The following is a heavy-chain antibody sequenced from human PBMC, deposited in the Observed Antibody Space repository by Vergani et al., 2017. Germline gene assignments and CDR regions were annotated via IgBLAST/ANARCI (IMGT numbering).Heavy chain of an antibody. V-gene: IGHV4-59*08. CDR3: ARHLAYCGGDCYPYYYGMDV. J-gene: IGHJ6*02. CDR2: IHHSGAT. Sequence: QLHLQESGPGLVKPSETLSLTCTVSGGSITNNFWSWIRRPPGKGLEWIGYIHHSGATNSKSSLRSRVSISIDTSKSSFSLRLSSVTAADTAVYYCARHLAYCGGDCYPYYYGMDVWGQGITVTVSS. D-gene: IGHD2-21*02. CDR1: GGSITNNF.